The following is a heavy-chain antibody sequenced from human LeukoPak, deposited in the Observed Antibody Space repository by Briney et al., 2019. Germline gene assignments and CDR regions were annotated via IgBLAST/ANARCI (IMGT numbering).Heavy chain of an antibody. D-gene: IGHD2-2*01. CDR1: GGTFSNYT. J-gene: IGHJ6*02. CDR2: FFPILGAT. CDR3: SSVPAATYGMAV. Sequence: GSSVKLSSKASGGTFSNYTISWVRHAPGQGLESMGRFFPILGATNYAPTFKFQCRVTITADKSTCTGYMELSSPRTGDTTTLLCSSVPAATYGMAVWGQGTTVTVSS. V-gene: IGHV1-69*08.